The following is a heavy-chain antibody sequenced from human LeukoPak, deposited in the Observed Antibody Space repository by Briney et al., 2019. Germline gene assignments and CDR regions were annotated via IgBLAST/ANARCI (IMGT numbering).Heavy chain of an antibody. CDR1: GFTFSSYG. V-gene: IGHV3-33*01. J-gene: IGHJ6*02. D-gene: IGHD2-15*01. CDR2: IWYDGSNK. Sequence: PGRSLRLSCAASGFTFSSYGMHWVRQAPGKGLEWVAVIWYDGSNKYYADSVKGRFTISRDNSKNTLYLQMNSLRVEDTAVYYCARVRYCSGGTCKYYGMDVWGQGTTVTVSS. CDR3: ARVRYCSGGTCKYYGMDV.